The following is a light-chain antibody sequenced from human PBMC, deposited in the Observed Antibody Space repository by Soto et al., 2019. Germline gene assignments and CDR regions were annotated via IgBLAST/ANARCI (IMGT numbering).Light chain of an antibody. J-gene: IGLJ7*01. CDR3: QSYDNTPGAV. V-gene: IGLV1-40*01. CDR1: SSNIGAGYD. Sequence: QPVLTQPPSVSGAPGQRVTISCTGSSSNIGAGYDVHWYQQLPGTAPKLLIYGNSNRPSGVPDRFSGSIDSSSNSASLTISGLRAEDEADYYCQSYDNTPGAVFGGGTQLTVL. CDR2: GNS.